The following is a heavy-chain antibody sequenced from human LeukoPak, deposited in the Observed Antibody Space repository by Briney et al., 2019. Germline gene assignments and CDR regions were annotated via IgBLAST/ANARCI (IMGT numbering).Heavy chain of an antibody. CDR3: ARSGLYDFWSGYSVFDY. J-gene: IGHJ4*02. CDR1: GYTFTSYD. CDR2: MNPNSGNT. V-gene: IGHV1-8*01. D-gene: IGHD3-3*01. Sequence: ASVKVSCKASGYTFTSYDINWVRQATGQGLEWMGWMNPNSGNTGYAQKFQGRVTMTRNTSISTAYMELSSLRSEDTAVYYCARSGLYDFWSGYSVFDYWGQGTLVTVSS.